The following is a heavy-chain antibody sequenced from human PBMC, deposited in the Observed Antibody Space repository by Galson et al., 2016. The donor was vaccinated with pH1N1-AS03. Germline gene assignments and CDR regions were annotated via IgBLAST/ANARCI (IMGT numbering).Heavy chain of an antibody. CDR3: ARGRYSAFDI. D-gene: IGHD1-1*01. J-gene: IGHJ3*02. CDR2: TYWRSKWYN. CDR1: GDSVSSNIAA. V-gene: IGHV6-1*01. Sequence: CAISGDSVSSNIAAWHWIRQSPSGGLEWLGRTYWRSKWYNDYAVSVKSRITINPDTSKNQFSLQLNSVTPEDTAVYYCARGRYSAFDIWGQGTMVTVSS.